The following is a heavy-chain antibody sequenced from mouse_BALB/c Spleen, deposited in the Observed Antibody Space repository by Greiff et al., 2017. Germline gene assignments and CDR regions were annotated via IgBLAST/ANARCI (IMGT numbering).Heavy chain of an antibody. D-gene: IGHD1-1*01. Sequence: VPLQQSGAELVRPGVSVKISCKGSGYTFTDYAMHWVKQSHAKSLAWIGVISTYYGDASYNQKFKGKATMTVDKSSSTAYMELAGLTSEDSAIYYCARSLVLLHDAMDYWGQGTSVTVSS. CDR1: GYTFTDYA. J-gene: IGHJ4*01. CDR3: ARSLVLLHDAMDY. V-gene: IGHV1S137*01. CDR2: ISTYYGDA.